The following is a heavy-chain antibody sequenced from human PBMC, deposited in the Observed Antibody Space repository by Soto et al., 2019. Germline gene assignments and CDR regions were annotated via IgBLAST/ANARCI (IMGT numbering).Heavy chain of an antibody. CDR1: GFTFSSYW. Sequence: EVQLVESGGGLVQPGGSLRLSCAASGFTFSSYWMSWVRQAPGKGLEWVANIKQDGSEKYYVDSVKGRFTISRDNAKNSLYLQMNSLRAEDTAVYYCARVPYYYDSSGYSYWYFDLWGHGTLVTVSS. CDR3: ARVPYYYDSSGYSYWYFDL. CDR2: IKQDGSEK. V-gene: IGHV3-7*03. D-gene: IGHD3-22*01. J-gene: IGHJ2*01.